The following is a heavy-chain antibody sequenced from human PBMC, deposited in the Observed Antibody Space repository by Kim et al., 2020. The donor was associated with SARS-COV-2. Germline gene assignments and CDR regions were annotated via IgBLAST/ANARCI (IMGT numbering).Heavy chain of an antibody. Sequence: ASVKVSCKASGYTFTGYYMHWVRQAPGQGLEWMGWINPNSGGTNYAQKFQGRVTMTRDTSISTAYMELSRLRSDDTAVYYCARDGVTMVRGVRSWFDPWGRGTRATVSS. CDR3: ARDGVTMVRGVRSWFDP. V-gene: IGHV1-2*02. CDR1: GYTFTGYY. CDR2: INPNSGGT. D-gene: IGHD3-10*01. J-gene: IGHJ5*02.